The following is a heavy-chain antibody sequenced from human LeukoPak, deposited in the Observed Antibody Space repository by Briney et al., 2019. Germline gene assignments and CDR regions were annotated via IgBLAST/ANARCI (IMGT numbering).Heavy chain of an antibody. V-gene: IGHV3-23*01. Sequence: GGSLRLSCAASGFTFSSFAMSWVRQAPGKGLEWVSAISGSGGSTYYADSVKGRFTISRDNSKNTLYLQMNSLRAEDTAVYYCAKKPVSSSWYYFDYWGQGTLVTVSS. CDR3: AKKPVSSSWYYFDY. J-gene: IGHJ4*02. D-gene: IGHD6-13*01. CDR1: GFTFSSFA. CDR2: ISGSGGST.